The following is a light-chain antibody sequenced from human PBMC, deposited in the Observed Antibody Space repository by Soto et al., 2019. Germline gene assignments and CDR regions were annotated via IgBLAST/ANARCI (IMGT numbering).Light chain of an antibody. J-gene: IGKJ1*01. Sequence: EIVLTQXPGXXXXSXXXRXTLXXXAIESVTSNYLAWYQQKPGQAPRLLIYGASTRAPSIPARFSGSGSGTDFTLTISSLQSEDFAVYYCQQYDKWPTWTFGQGTKVDIK. CDR2: GAS. CDR1: ESVTSN. V-gene: IGKV3-15*01. CDR3: QQYDKWPTWT.